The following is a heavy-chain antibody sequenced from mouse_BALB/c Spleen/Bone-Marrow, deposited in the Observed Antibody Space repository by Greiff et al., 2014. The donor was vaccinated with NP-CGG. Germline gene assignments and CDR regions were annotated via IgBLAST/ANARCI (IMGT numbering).Heavy chain of an antibody. J-gene: IGHJ2*01. Sequence: EVMLVESGAELVKPGASVKLSCTASGFNIKDTYMHWVEQRPEQGLEWIGRIDPANGNTKYDPKFQGKATITADTSSNTAYLQLSSLTSEDTAVYYCARGGLYDGSDYWGQGTTLTVSS. D-gene: IGHD2-3*01. CDR3: ARGGLYDGSDY. V-gene: IGHV14-3*02. CDR1: GFNIKDTY. CDR2: IDPANGNT.